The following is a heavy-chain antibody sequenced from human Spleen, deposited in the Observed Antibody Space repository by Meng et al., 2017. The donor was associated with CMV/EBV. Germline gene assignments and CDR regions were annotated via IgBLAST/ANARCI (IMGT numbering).Heavy chain of an antibody. CDR3: ARKGLLRLGNFDS. CDR2: MYHSGTT. CDR1: CGSISNSNW. Sequence: CAVSCGSISNSNWWSWVRQPPGKGLEWIGEMYHSGTTNYNPSLKGRVTISVDKSKNQFSLKVNSVTAADTAVYYCARKGLLRLGNFDSWGQGTLVTVSS. V-gene: IGHV4-4*02. J-gene: IGHJ4*02. D-gene: IGHD3-16*01.